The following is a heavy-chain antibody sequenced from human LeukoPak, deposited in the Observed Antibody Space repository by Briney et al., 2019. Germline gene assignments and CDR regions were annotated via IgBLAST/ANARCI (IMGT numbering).Heavy chain of an antibody. J-gene: IGHJ3*02. CDR2: ISGSGGST. Sequence: PGGSLRLSCAASGFTFSSYAMSWVRQAPGKGLEWVSAISGSGGSTYYADSVKGRFTISRDNSKNTLYLQMNSLRAEDTAVYYCAKDRPYYYDSSGYYFGAFDIWGQGTMVTVSS. D-gene: IGHD3-22*01. V-gene: IGHV3-23*01. CDR3: AKDRPYYYDSSGYYFGAFDI. CDR1: GFTFSSYA.